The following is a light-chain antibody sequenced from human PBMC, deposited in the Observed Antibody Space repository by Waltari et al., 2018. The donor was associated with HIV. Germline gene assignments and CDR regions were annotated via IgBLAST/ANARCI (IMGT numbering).Light chain of an antibody. Sequence: EIVITQSPPTLSLSPGERATLSCRASQSVSSNLAWYQQKPGQAPRLLINDASTRATGIPARFSGSGSGTEFTLTISSLQSEDFAVYYCQQYNNWPRTFGQGTKVEIK. J-gene: IGKJ1*01. CDR3: QQYNNWPRT. V-gene: IGKV3-15*01. CDR2: DAS. CDR1: QSVSSN.